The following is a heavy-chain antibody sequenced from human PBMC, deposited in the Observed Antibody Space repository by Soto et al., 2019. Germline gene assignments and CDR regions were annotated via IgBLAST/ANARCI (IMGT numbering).Heavy chain of an antibody. CDR1: GYTFTSYD. CDR3: ARGRGYGDPTGFNFQH. Sequence: ASVKVSCKASGYTFTSYDINWVRQATGQGLEWMGWMNPNSGNTGYAQKFQGRVTMTRNTSISTAYMELSILRSEDTAVYYCARGRGYGDPTGFNFQHWGQGTLVTVSS. J-gene: IGHJ1*01. CDR2: MNPNSGNT. D-gene: IGHD4-17*01. V-gene: IGHV1-8*01.